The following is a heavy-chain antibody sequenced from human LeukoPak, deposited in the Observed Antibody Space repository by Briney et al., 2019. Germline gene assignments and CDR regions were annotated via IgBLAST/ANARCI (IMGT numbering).Heavy chain of an antibody. J-gene: IGHJ5*02. CDR3: ARTHYYGSGSYCWFDP. CDR1: GGSISSYY. Sequence: SETLSLTCTVSGGSISSYYWSWIRQPPGKGLEWIGYIYYSGSTNYNPSPKSRVTISVDTSKNQFSLKLSSVTAADTAVYYCARTHYYGSGSYCWFDPWGQGTLVTVSS. D-gene: IGHD3-10*01. V-gene: IGHV4-59*01. CDR2: IYYSGST.